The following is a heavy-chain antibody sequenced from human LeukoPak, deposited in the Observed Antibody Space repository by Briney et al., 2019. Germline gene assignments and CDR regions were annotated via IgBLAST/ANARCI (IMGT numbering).Heavy chain of an antibody. CDR1: GFSFSSYA. V-gene: IGHV3-23*01. J-gene: IGHJ4*02. CDR3: AKGYYGSGTRPEFHY. CDR2: ISGSGGST. D-gene: IGHD3-10*01. Sequence: GGSLRLSCAASGFSFSSYAMSWVRQAPGKGLEWVSTISGSGGSTYYADSVKGRFTISRDNSKNTLYLQMNSLRAEDTAVYYCAKGYYGSGTRPEFHYWGQGTLVTVSS.